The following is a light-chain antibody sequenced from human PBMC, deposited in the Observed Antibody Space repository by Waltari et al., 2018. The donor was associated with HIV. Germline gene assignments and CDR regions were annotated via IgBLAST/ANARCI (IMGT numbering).Light chain of an antibody. CDR1: QNINSW. J-gene: IGKJ1*01. CDR3: QHYQTYPWT. CDR2: KAS. Sequence: DIQMTQSPFTLSASVGDRVTITCRASQNINSWLVWYQQKPGKAPKLLIYKASILESGVPSRFSGYKSGTEFTLTISSLHPDDFATYYCQHYQTYPWTFGQGTKVEIK. V-gene: IGKV1-5*03.